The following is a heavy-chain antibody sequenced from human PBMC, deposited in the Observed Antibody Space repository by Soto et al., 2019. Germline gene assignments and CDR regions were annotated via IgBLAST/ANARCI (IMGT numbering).Heavy chain of an antibody. V-gene: IGHV4-39*01. J-gene: IGHJ4*02. CDR2: IYYSGST. CDR3: ASGGYYDSSGPIDY. CDR1: GGSISSSSYY. D-gene: IGHD3-22*01. Sequence: QLQLQESGPGLVKPSETLSLTCTVSGGSISSSSYYWGWIRQPPGKGLEWIGSIYYSGSTYYNPSLKSRVTISVDTSKNQFSLKLSSVTAADTAVYYCASGGYYDSSGPIDYWGQGTLVTVSS.